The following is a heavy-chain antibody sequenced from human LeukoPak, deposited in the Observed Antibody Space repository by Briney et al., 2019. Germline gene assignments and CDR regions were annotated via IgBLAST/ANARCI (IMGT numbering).Heavy chain of an antibody. CDR1: GFTFSSCS. CDR3: ARDGMVVPAARLNYFDY. V-gene: IGHV3-21*01. J-gene: IGHJ4*02. Sequence: GGSLRLSCAASGFTFSSCSMNWVRQAPGKGLEWVSSISSSSSYIYYADSVKGRFTISRDNAKNSLYLQMNSLRAEDTAVYYCARDGMVVPAARLNYFDYWGQGTLVTVSS. CDR2: ISSSSSYI. D-gene: IGHD2-2*01.